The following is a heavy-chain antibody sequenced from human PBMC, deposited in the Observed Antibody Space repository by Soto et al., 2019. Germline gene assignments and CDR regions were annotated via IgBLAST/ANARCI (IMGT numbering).Heavy chain of an antibody. V-gene: IGHV3-48*02. Sequence: GGSLRLSCAASGFTFSSYSMNWVRQAPGKGLEWVSYISSSSSTIYYADSVKGRFTISRDNAKNSLYLQMNSLRDEDTAVYYCARNYYYGSGSYYDSLDDYWGQGTLVTVSS. CDR2: ISSSSSTI. CDR3: ARNYYYGSGSYYDSLDDY. J-gene: IGHJ4*02. CDR1: GFTFSSYS. D-gene: IGHD3-10*01.